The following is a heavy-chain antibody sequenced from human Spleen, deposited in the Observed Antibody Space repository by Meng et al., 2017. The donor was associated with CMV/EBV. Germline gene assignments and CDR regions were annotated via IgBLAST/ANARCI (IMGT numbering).Heavy chain of an antibody. CDR1: GGSISSSSFY. V-gene: IGHV4-39*07. CDR2: MYYRGTT. J-gene: IGHJ3*02. D-gene: IGHD1-1*01. CDR3: VQGQTDAFDI. Sequence: SETLSLTCTVSGGSISSSSFYWGWIRQPPGKGLEWIGSMYYRGTTYYNPSLKSRVTISADMSKNQFSLKLSSVTAADTAVYYCVQGQTDAFDIWGQGTMVTVSS.